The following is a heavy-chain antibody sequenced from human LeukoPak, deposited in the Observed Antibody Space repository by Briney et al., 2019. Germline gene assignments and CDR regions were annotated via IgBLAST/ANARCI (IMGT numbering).Heavy chain of an antibody. CDR3: ARGPPLFDP. J-gene: IGHJ5*02. CDR2: ISTGGDTI. CDR1: GFTFSDYS. Sequence: PGGSLRLSCAVSGFTFSDYSMNWVRQSTGKGLEWTSYISTGGDTIYYADSVKGRFTISSDNAKKSLYLQMNSLRAEDTAVYYCARGPPLFDPWGQGTLVTVSS. V-gene: IGHV3-48*01.